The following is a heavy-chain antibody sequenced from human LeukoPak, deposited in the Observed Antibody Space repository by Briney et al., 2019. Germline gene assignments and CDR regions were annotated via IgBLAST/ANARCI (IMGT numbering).Heavy chain of an antibody. J-gene: IGHJ4*02. CDR1: GFTFSTYS. Sequence: PGGSLRLSCAASGFTFSTYSMNWVRQAPGKGLEWVSYSSSSSNTIYYADSVKGRFTISRDNAKNSLYLQMNSLRAEDTAIYYCARDPPYDILTGYYPYYFDNWGQGTLVTVSS. CDR2: SSSSSNTI. D-gene: IGHD3-9*01. V-gene: IGHV3-48*01. CDR3: ARDPPYDILTGYYPYYFDN.